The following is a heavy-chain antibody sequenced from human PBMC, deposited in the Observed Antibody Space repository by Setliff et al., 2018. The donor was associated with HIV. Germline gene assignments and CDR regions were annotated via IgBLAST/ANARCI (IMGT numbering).Heavy chain of an antibody. V-gene: IGHV7-4-1*02. CDR2: INTNTGNP. CDR3: ARGASSSAVYYYYYYMDV. Sequence: VKVSCKASGYIFTNYAMNWVRQAPGQGPEWMGWINTNTGNPTYAQGFTGRFVLSLDTSVSTAYLQITSLKAEDTAVYYCARGASSSAVYYYYYYMDVWGKGTTVTVS. CDR1: GYIFTNYA. J-gene: IGHJ6*03. D-gene: IGHD6-6*01.